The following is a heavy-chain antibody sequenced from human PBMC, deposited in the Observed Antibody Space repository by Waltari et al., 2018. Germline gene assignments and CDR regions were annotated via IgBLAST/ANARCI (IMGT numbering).Heavy chain of an antibody. CDR1: GLTVSSNF. Sequence: EVQLVETGGGSIQPGGSLRLSCAASGLTVSSNFMSWVRQAPGKGLESVSVIYRGGGTDYADSVKGRFTISRDNSKNTMYLQMSSLRAEDTAVYYCARDHNGAALDYWGQGTLVTVSS. V-gene: IGHV3-53*02. J-gene: IGHJ4*02. CDR2: IYRGGGT. CDR3: ARDHNGAALDY. D-gene: IGHD2-8*01.